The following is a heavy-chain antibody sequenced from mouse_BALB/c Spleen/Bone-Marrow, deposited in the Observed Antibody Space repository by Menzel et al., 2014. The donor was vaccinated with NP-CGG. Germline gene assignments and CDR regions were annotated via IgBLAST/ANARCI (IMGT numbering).Heavy chain of an antibody. D-gene: IGHD2-1*01. Sequence: EVKVVESGGGLVKPGGSLKLSCAASGFTFSSYGMSWVCQTPEKRLEWVATISGGGSYTYYPDSVKGRFTISRDNAKNNLYLQMSSLSSEDTALYYCARQNGNYGYYYAMDYWGQRPSVTVSS. CDR1: GFTFSSYG. V-gene: IGHV5-9-2*01. CDR2: ISGGGSYT. CDR3: ARQNGNYGYYYAMDY. J-gene: IGHJ4*01.